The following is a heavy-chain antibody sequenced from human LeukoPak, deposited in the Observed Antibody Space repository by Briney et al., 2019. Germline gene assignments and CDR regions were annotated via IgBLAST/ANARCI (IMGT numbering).Heavy chain of an antibody. CDR3: ANVASRSWPRDALDM. D-gene: IGHD6-13*01. V-gene: IGHV3-23*01. CDR1: GFIFDEYG. Sequence: GGSLSLSCAASGFIFDEYGMSWVRQAPGKGLEGVSGISGRGATTYYTDSVKGRFTISSDTQKQQLFLQMNSLREEETAVYYCANVASRSWPRDALDMWGQGTMVTVSS. CDR2: ISGRGATT. J-gene: IGHJ3*02.